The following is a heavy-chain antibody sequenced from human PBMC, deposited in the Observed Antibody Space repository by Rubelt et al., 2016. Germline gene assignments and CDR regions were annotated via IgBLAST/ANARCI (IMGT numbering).Heavy chain of an antibody. CDR3: AKDRGRGSYEIAY. J-gene: IGHJ4*02. V-gene: IGHV3-30*02. D-gene: IGHD1-26*01. Sequence: DSAKGRFTISRDNSKNTLYLQVNSLRPEDTAIYYCAKDRGRGSYEIAYWGQGTLVTVSS.